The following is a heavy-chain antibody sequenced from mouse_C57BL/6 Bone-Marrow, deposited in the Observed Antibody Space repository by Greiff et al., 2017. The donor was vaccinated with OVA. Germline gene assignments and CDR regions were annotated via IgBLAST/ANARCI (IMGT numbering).Heavy chain of an antibody. Sequence: DVMLVESGGGLVKPGGSLKLSCAASGFTFSSYAMSWVRQTPEKRLEWVATISDGGSYTYYPDNVKGRFTISRDNAKNNLYLQMSHLKSEDTAMYYCARRAWFAYWGQGTLVTVSA. V-gene: IGHV5-4*03. CDR3: ARRAWFAY. CDR1: GFTFSSYA. CDR2: ISDGGSYT. J-gene: IGHJ3*01.